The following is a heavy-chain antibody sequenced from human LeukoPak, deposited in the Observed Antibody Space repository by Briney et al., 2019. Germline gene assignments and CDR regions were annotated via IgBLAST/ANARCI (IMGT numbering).Heavy chain of an antibody. CDR2: INDSGGST. J-gene: IGHJ4*02. CDR1: GFTFSSYW. V-gene: IGHV3-23*01. CDR3: AKPAISSRGWYYDY. Sequence: PGGSLRLSCAASGFTFSSYWMSWVRQAPGKGLEWVSAINDSGGSTYYADSVKGRFTISRDNSKNTLYLQMNSLRAEDTAVYYCAKPAISSRGWYYDYWGQGTLVTVSS. D-gene: IGHD6-19*01.